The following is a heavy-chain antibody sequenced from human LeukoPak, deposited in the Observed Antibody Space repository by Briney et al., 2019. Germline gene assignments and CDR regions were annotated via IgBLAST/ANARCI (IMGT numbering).Heavy chain of an antibody. J-gene: IGHJ4*02. D-gene: IGHD6-19*01. CDR1: GGSISSSSYY. V-gene: IGHV4-39*02. CDR2: IYYSGST. Sequence: SETLSLTCTVSGGSISSSSYYWGWIRQPPGKGLEWIGSIYYSGSTYYNPSLKSRVTISVDTSKNQFSLMLSSVTAADTAVYYCAREGRIAVAGEVGYYFDYWGQGTLVTVSS. CDR3: AREGRIAVAGEVGYYFDY.